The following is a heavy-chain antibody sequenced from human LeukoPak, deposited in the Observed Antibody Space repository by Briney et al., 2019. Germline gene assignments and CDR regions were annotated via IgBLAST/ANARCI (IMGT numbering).Heavy chain of an antibody. D-gene: IGHD3-16*02. J-gene: IGHJ4*02. CDR1: GFTFSNAW. CDR3: TTEAPMITFGGVIVIPHYYFDY. CDR2: IKSKTDGGAT. V-gene: IGHV3-15*01. Sequence: GGSLRLSCAASGFTFSNAWMSWVSQAPGKGLEWVGRIKSKTDGGATDYAAPVKGRFTISRDDSKNTLYLQMNSLKTEDTAVYYCTTEAPMITFGGVIVIPHYYFDYWGQGTLVTVSS.